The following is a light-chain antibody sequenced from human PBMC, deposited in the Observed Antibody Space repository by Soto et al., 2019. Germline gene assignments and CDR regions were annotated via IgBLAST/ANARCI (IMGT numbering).Light chain of an antibody. Sequence: DIQMTQSPSTLSASVGDRVTITCRASQSISSWLAWYQQKPGKAPKLLIHGASSLESGVPSRFSGSGSGTEFPLTISSLQPDDFATYYCQQYDTFSTFRQGTKVEIK. CDR3: QQYDTFST. V-gene: IGKV1-5*01. CDR1: QSISSW. J-gene: IGKJ1*01. CDR2: GAS.